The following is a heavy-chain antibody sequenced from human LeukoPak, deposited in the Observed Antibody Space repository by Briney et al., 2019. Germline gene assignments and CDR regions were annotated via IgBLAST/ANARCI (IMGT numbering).Heavy chain of an antibody. CDR1: GGSISSLY. J-gene: IGHJ4*02. V-gene: IGHV4-59*01. Sequence: SETLSPTCTVFGGSISSLYCAWIRPPPGKGLEWIGYMYSSGSINFHRSLKRRVAIPIDMSQNQYSLRLSAVSAADTAVYYCARGGLGRNYPYFDYWGLGTLVTVSS. D-gene: IGHD3-10*01. CDR3: ARGGLGRNYPYFDY. CDR2: MYSSGSI.